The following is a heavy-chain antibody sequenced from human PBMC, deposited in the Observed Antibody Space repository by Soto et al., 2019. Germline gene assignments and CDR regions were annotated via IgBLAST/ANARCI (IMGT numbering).Heavy chain of an antibody. D-gene: IGHD2-2*02. Sequence: PGGSLRLSCAASGFTFSSYAMSWVRQAPGKGLEWVSAISGSGGSTYYADSEKGRFTISRDNSKNTLYLQMNSLRAEDTAVYYCAKGHCSSTSCYTMDYWGQGTLVTVSS. CDR1: GFTFSSYA. V-gene: IGHV3-23*01. J-gene: IGHJ4*02. CDR3: AKGHCSSTSCYTMDY. CDR2: ISGSGGST.